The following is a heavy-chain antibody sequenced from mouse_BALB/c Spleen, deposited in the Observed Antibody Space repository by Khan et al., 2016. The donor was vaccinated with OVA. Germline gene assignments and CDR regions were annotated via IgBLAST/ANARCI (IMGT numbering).Heavy chain of an antibody. CDR1: GYSFTNYG. CDR2: INTYTGKP. J-gene: IGHJ4*01. Sequence: QIQLVQSGPELKKPGETVKISYKASGYSFTNYGMNWVKQSPGKALKCMGWINTYTGKPTYADDFKGRFAFSLETSASTAYLQINNLKNDDTATYFCARPPYFSYTLDHWGQGTSVTVSS. V-gene: IGHV9-3-1*01. CDR3: ARPPYFSYTLDH. D-gene: IGHD2-10*01.